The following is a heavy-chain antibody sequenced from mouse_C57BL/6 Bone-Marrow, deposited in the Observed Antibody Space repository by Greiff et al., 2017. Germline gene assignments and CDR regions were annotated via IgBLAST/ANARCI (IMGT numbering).Heavy chain of an antibody. D-gene: IGHD1-1*01. CDR2: ISSGSSTI. V-gene: IGHV5-17*01. CDR3: ARNNGSSFRYFDV. CDR1: GFTFSDYG. J-gene: IGHJ1*03. Sequence: EVHLVESGGGLVKPGGSLKLSCAASGFTFSDYGMHWVRQAPEKGLEWVAYISSGSSTIYYADTVKGRFTISRDNAKNTLFLQMTSLSAEDTAMYYCARNNGSSFRYFDVWGTGTTVTVSS.